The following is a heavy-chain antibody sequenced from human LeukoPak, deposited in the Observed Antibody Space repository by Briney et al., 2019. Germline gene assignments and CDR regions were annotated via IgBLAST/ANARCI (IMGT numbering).Heavy chain of an antibody. CDR3: ARRNIAAAGDDY. V-gene: IGHV6-1*01. CDR1: GDSVSSNSAA. CDR2: TYYRAKRYN. Sequence: SQTLSLTCALSGDSVSSNSAAWNWIRQSPSRGLEWLGRTYYRAKRYNDYAVSVKSRITINPDTYKNQFSLQLNSVTPEDTAVYYCARRNIAAAGDDYWGQGTLVTVSS. J-gene: IGHJ4*02. D-gene: IGHD6-13*01.